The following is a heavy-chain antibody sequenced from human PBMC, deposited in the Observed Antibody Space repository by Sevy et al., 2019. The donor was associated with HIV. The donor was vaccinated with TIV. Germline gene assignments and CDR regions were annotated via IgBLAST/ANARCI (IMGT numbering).Heavy chain of an antibody. D-gene: IGHD3-22*01. CDR3: ATEDITMIPYGLDV. J-gene: IGHJ6*02. CDR2: FDPEDGET. Sequence: ASVKVSCKVSGYTLTELSMHWVRQPPGKGFEWMGRFDPEDGETIYAQKFLGRLTMTEDTSTDTAYMDLSSLRSEDTAVYYCATEDITMIPYGLDVWGQGTTVTVSS. V-gene: IGHV1-24*01. CDR1: GYTLTELS.